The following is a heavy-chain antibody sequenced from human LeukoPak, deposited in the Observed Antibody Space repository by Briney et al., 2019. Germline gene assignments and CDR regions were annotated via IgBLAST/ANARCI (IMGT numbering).Heavy chain of an antibody. CDR3: ARSISAGNEDY. CDR2: INPSGGST. CDR1: GYTFTSYY. J-gene: IGHJ4*02. D-gene: IGHD2-2*02. Sequence: ASVKVSCKASGYTFTSYYMHWVRQAPGQGLEWMGIINPSGGSTSYAQKFQGRVTMTTDTSTSTAYMELRSLRSDDTAVYYCARSISAGNEDYWGQGTLVTVSS. V-gene: IGHV1-46*01.